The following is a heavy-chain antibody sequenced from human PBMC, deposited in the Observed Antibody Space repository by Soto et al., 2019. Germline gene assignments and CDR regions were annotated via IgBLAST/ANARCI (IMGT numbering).Heavy chain of an antibody. V-gene: IGHV5-10-1*01. J-gene: IGHJ6*02. D-gene: IGHD3-16*01. Sequence: PGESLKISGKTSGYSFTTYCISWVLQMPGKGLEWMGRIDPTDSYTNYNPSFQGHVTISADKSISTAYLHWSSLQASDTAIYYCARFRLITDFYGMDVWGQGTAVTVSS. CDR3: ARFRLITDFYGMDV. CDR1: GYSFTTYC. CDR2: IDPTDSYT.